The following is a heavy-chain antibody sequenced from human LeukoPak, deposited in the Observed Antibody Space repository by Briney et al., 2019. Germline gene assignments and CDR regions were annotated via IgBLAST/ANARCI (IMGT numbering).Heavy chain of an antibody. V-gene: IGHV4-59*12. J-gene: IGHJ4*02. CDR1: GGSISSYY. Sequence: SETLSLTCTVSGGSISSYYWSWIRQPPGKGLEWIGYIYYSGSTNYNPSLKSRVTISVDTSKNQFSLKLSSVTAAGTAVYYCARGGEAVAGQIDYWGQGTLVTVSS. CDR3: ARGGEAVAGQIDY. CDR2: IYYSGST. D-gene: IGHD6-19*01.